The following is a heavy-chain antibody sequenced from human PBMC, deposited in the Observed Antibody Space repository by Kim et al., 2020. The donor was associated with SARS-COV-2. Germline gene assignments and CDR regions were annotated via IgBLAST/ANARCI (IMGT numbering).Heavy chain of an antibody. Sequence: GGSLRLSCAASGFTFSSYWMSWVRQAPGKGLEWVANIKQDGSEKYYVDSVKGRFTISRDNAKNSLYLQMNSLRAEDTAVYYCAREMGITMVRGVIFYYYYYMDVWGQGTTVTVSS. D-gene: IGHD3-10*01. J-gene: IGHJ6*03. CDR1: GFTFSSYW. V-gene: IGHV3-7*01. CDR3: AREMGITMVRGVIFYYYYYMDV. CDR2: IKQDGSEK.